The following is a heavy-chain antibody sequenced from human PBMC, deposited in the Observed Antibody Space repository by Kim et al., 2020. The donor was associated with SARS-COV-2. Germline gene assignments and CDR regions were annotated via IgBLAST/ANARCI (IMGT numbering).Heavy chain of an antibody. D-gene: IGHD6-13*01. V-gene: IGHV3-43*02. CDR1: GFTFDDYA. CDR3: AKLHPYSSSWPFDY. J-gene: IGHJ4*02. CDR2: ISGDGGST. Sequence: GGSLRLSCAASGFTFDDYAMHWVRQAPGKGLEWVSLISGDGGSTYYADSVKGRFTISRDNSKNSLYLQMNSLRTEDTALYYCAKLHPYSSSWPFDYWGQGTLVTVSS.